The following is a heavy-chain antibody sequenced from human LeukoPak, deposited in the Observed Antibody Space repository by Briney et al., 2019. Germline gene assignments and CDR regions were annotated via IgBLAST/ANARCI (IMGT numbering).Heavy chain of an antibody. V-gene: IGHV3-33*06. CDR1: GFTFSSYG. D-gene: IGHD6-6*01. J-gene: IGHJ4*02. CDR2: IGYDGSNK. CDR3: AKEYGYSSSVDS. Sequence: GRSLRLCCAASGFTFSSYGMHWGRQAPGKGLEWVAVIGYDGSNKYYADSVKGRFAISRDNSKNTLYLQMNSLRAEDTAVYYCAKEYGYSSSVDSWGQGTLVTVSS.